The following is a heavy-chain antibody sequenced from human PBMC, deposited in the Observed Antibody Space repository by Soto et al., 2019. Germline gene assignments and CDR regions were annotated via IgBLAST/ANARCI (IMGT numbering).Heavy chain of an antibody. J-gene: IGHJ4*02. CDR3: ARDSGYCSSTSCYTY. Sequence: QVQLVQSGAEVKKPGSSVKVSCKASGGTFSSYTISWVRQAPGQGLEWMGRIIPILGIANYAQKFQGRVTIXGDXSXTTAYMELSSLRSEDTAVYYCARDSGYCSSTSCYTYWGQGTLVTVSS. V-gene: IGHV1-69*08. CDR2: IIPILGIA. D-gene: IGHD2-2*02. CDR1: GGTFSSYT.